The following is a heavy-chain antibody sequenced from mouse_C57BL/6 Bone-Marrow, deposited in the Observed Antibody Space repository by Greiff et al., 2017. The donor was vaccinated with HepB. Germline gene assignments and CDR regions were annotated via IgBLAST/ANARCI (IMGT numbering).Heavy chain of an antibody. CDR3: ARRAIGLRPYFDY. D-gene: IGHD2-4*01. V-gene: IGHV1-26*01. Sequence: EVQLQQSGPELVKPGASVKISCKASGYTFTDYYMNWVKQSHGKSLEWIGDINPNNGGTSYNQKFKGKATLTVDKSSSTAYMELRSLTSEDSAVYYYARRAIGLRPYFDYWGQGTTLTVSS. CDR2: INPNNGGT. CDR1: GYTFTDYY. J-gene: IGHJ2*01.